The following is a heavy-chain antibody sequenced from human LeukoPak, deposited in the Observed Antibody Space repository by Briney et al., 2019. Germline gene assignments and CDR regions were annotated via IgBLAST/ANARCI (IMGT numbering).Heavy chain of an antibody. CDR2: IYYSGST. CDR1: GGSISSGGYY. V-gene: IGHV4-31*03. D-gene: IGHD3-22*01. J-gene: IGHJ4*02. CDR3: ARLGSGYPMGFDY. Sequence: PSQILSLTCTVSGGSISSGGYYWSWIRQHPGKGLEWIGYIYYSGSTYYNPSLKSRVTISVDTSKNQFSLKLSSVTAADTAVYYCARLGSGYPMGFDYWGQGTLVTVSS.